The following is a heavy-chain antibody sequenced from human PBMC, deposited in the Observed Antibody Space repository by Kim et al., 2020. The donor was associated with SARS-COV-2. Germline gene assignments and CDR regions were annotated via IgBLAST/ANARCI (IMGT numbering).Heavy chain of an antibody. CDR3: ARDGPRDNYYYYGMDV. J-gene: IGHJ6*02. V-gene: IGHV4-59*01. Sequence: LKSRVTISVDTSKNQFSLKLSSVTAADTAVYYCARDGPRDNYYYYGMDVWGQGTTVTVSS. D-gene: IGHD2-21*02.